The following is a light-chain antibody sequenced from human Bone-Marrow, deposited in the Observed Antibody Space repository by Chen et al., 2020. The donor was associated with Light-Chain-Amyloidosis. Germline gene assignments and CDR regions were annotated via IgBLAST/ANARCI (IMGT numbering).Light chain of an antibody. V-gene: IGLV3-21*02. CDR3: QVWDRSSDRPV. CDR1: NIGSTS. CDR2: DNS. Sequence: SYVLTQPSSVSVAPGPTATIACGGNNIGSTSVHWYQQTPGQAPLLVVYDNSDRLSGIPERLSGSNSGNTATLTISRVEAGDEADYYCQVWDRSSDRPVFGGGTKLTVL. J-gene: IGLJ3*02.